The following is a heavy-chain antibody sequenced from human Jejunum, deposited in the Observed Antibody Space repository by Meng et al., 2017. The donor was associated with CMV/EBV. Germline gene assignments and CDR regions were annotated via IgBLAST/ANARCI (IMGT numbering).Heavy chain of an antibody. CDR3: ARRLEASEFFDF. CDR1: GYNFDTYG. J-gene: IGHJ4*02. Sequence: SGYNFDTYGIGWVRQTPGKGLEWMGVIYPGDSDTRYSPSFQGQVTISADKSISTAYLQWSSLKASDTAVYYCARRLEASEFFDFWGQGMRVTVSS. V-gene: IGHV5-51*01. CDR2: IYPGDSDT. D-gene: IGHD3-10*01.